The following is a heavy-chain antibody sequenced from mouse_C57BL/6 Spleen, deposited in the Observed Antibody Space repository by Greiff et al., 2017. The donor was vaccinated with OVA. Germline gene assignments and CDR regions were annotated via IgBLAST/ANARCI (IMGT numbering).Heavy chain of an antibody. Sequence: QVQLQQPGAELVMPGASVKLSCKASCYTFTSYWMHWVKQRPGQGLEWIGEIDPSDSYTNYNQKFKGKSTLTVDKSSSTAYMQLSSLTSEDSAVYYCARGGYGNFFFDYWGQGTTLTVSS. J-gene: IGHJ2*01. V-gene: IGHV1-69*01. D-gene: IGHD2-1*01. CDR3: ARGGYGNFFFDY. CDR2: IDPSDSYT. CDR1: CYTFTSYW.